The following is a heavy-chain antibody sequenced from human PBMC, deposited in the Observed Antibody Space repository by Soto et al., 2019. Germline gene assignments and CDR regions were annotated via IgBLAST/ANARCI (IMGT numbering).Heavy chain of an antibody. CDR2: IWYDGSNK. J-gene: IGHJ6*02. CDR3: AREGYYYGMDV. CDR1: GFTFSSYG. V-gene: IGHV3-33*01. Sequence: GGSLKLSCAASGFTFSSYGMHWVRQAPGKGLEWVAVIWYDGSNKYYADSVKGRFTISRDNSKNTLYLQMNSLRAEDTAVYYCAREGYYYGMDVWGQGTTVTVSS.